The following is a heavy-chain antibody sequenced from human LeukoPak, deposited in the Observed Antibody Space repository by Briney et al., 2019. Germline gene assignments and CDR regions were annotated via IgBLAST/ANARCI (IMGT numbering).Heavy chain of an antibody. D-gene: IGHD2-2*01. J-gene: IGHJ5*02. CDR1: GYTFTSYG. V-gene: IGHV1-18*01. CDR3: VRDPSYIVVVSSTVTGFDP. Sequence: ASVKVSCKASGYTFTSYGISWVRQAPGQGLEWMGWISAYNGNTNHAQKLQGRVTMTTDTSTSTAYMELKSLRSDDTAVYYCVRDPSYIVVVSSTVTGFDPWGQGTLVTVSS. CDR2: ISAYNGNT.